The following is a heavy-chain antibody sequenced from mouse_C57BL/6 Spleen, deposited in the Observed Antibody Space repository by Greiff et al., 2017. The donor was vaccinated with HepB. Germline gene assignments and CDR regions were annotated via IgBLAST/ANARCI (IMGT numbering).Heavy chain of an antibody. CDR1: GYTFTEYT. Sequence: QVQLQQSGAELVKPGASVKLSCKASGYTFTEYTIHWVKQRSGQGLEWIGWFYPGSGSIKYNEKFKDKATLTADKSSSTVYMELSRLTSEDSAVYFCARPIYYDYDQDYDYAMDDWGQGTSVTVSS. CDR3: ARPIYYDYDQDYDYAMDD. D-gene: IGHD2-4*01. V-gene: IGHV1-62-2*01. J-gene: IGHJ4*01. CDR2: FYPGSGSI.